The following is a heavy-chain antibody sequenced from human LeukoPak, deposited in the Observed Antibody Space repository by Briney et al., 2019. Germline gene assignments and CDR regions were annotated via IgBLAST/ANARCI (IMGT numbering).Heavy chain of an antibody. D-gene: IGHD2-15*01. CDR3: AKRGGTESFYYYYMDV. Sequence: GGSLRLSCAACGFSFSSYAMSWVRQAPGKGLEWVSGISGGGGSTFDADSVKGRFTISRDNSKNTLYLQMNSLRADDTAVYYCAKRGGTESFYYYYMDVWGKGTTVTVSS. V-gene: IGHV3-23*01. J-gene: IGHJ6*03. CDR1: GFSFSSYA. CDR2: ISGGGGST.